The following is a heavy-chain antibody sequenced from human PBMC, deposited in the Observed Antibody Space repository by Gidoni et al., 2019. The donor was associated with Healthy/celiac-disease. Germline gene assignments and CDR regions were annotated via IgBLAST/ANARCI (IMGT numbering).Heavy chain of an antibody. V-gene: IGHV3-23*01. CDR3: AKDRDYSTYYYYYGMDV. CDR2: ISGSGGST. D-gene: IGHD4-4*01. J-gene: IGHJ6*02. CDR1: GFTFSSDA. Sequence: EVQLLESGGGLVQPGGSLRLYCAASGFTFSSDAMSGVRQAPGKGLEWVSAISGSGGSTYYADSVKGRFTISRDNSKNTLYLQMNSLRAEDTAVYYCAKDRDYSTYYYYYGMDVWGQGTTVTVSS.